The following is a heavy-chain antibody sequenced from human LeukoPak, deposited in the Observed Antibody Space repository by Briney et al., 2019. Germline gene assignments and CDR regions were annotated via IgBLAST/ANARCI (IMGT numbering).Heavy chain of an antibody. J-gene: IGHJ3*02. CDR3: ARWDSGEWFHDAFDI. Sequence: SETLSLTCGVSGYSIGSGYYWGWIRQPPGRGQEWIGSIYHSGSNYYNPSLKSRVTISVDTSKNQFSVKLRSVTAADTALYYCARWDSGEWFHDAFDIWGQGTRVTVSS. D-gene: IGHD3-3*01. CDR1: GYSIGSGYY. V-gene: IGHV4-38-2*01. CDR2: IYHSGSN.